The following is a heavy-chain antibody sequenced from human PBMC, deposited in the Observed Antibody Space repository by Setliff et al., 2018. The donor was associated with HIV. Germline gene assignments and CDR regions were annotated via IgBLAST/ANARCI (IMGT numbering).Heavy chain of an antibody. CDR3: ARGGENAFDI. CDR1: GYSISSGYY. Sequence: SETLSLTCTVSGYSISSGYYWGWIRQPPGKGLEWIGSIYHSGSTYYNPSLKSRVTISVDTSKNRFSLKPSSVTAADTAVYYCARGGENAFDIWGQGTMVTVSS. V-gene: IGHV4-38-2*02. J-gene: IGHJ3*02. D-gene: IGHD3-16*01. CDR2: IYHSGST.